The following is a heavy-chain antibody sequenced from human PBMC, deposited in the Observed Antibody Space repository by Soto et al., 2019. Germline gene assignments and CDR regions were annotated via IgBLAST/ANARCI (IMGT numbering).Heavy chain of an antibody. CDR1: GFTFSDYY. CDR3: AKHRPGSAIVFLMTASAPLDH. D-gene: IGHD2-21*02. CDR2: ISGNSIYR. Sequence: QVQLVESGGGLVKPGGSLRLSCEASGFTFSDYYMSWIRQAPGKGLEWISYISGNSIYRYYADSVQGRFSISRDNAKNALYLQLNSLRADDTAVYYCAKHRPGSAIVFLMTASAPLDHWGQGTVVTVSS. V-gene: IGHV3-11*05. J-gene: IGHJ4*02.